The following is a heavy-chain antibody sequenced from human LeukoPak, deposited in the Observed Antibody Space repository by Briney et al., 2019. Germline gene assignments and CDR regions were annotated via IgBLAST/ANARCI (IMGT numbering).Heavy chain of an antibody. CDR1: GGTFSSYA. Sequence: SVKVSCKASGGTFSSYAISWVRQAPGQGLEWMGGIIPIFGTANYAQKFQGRVTITADKSTSTAYMELSSLRSEDTAVYYCARDRSGWFKWFDPWGQGTLVTVSS. CDR2: IIPIFGTA. V-gene: IGHV1-69*06. CDR3: ARDRSGWFKWFDP. J-gene: IGHJ5*02. D-gene: IGHD6-13*01.